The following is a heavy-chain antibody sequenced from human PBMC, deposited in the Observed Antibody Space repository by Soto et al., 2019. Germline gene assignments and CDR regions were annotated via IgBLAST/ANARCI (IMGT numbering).Heavy chain of an antibody. V-gene: IGHV3-23*01. CDR2: ISGSGGST. CDR3: AKDRAVATIQPYNWFDP. CDR1: GFTFSSYA. Sequence: GGSLRLSCAASGFTFSSYAMSWVRQAPGKGLEWVSAISGSGGSTYYADSVKGRFTISRDNSKNTLYLQMNSLRAEDTAVYYCAKDRAVATIQPYNWFDPWGQGTLVTVSS. D-gene: IGHD5-12*01. J-gene: IGHJ5*02.